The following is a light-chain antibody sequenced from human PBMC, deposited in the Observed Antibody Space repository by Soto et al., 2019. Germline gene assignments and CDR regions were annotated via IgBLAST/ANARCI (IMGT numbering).Light chain of an antibody. Sequence: DIQMTQSPSTLSASVGDRVTITCRASQSTGSWLAWYQQKPGKAPKLLIYDASNLESGVPSRFSGSGSGTEFTLTISSLQPDDFATYYCQQYTIKPWTFGQGSKVEIK. V-gene: IGKV1-5*01. CDR1: QSTGSW. CDR2: DAS. CDR3: QQYTIKPWT. J-gene: IGKJ1*01.